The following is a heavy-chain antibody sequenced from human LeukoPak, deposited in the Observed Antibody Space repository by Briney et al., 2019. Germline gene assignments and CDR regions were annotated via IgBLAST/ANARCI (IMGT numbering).Heavy chain of an antibody. Sequence: SETLSVTCTVSGASIITYYWTWVRQPRGKGLEWIGSMYTSVTTKYNPSLKSRGTISVDTSKNRSSLNLISVTAADTAVYYCARHLAPYRPFHDWGQGSQVTVSS. CDR2: MYTSVTT. CDR3: ARHLAPYRPFHD. D-gene: IGHD1-14*01. CDR1: GASIITYY. V-gene: IGHV4-4*09. J-gene: IGHJ4*02.